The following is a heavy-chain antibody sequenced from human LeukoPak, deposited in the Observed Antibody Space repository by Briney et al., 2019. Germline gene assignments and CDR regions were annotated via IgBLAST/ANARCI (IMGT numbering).Heavy chain of an antibody. CDR2: ISYDGSNE. D-gene: IGHD2-2*01. CDR1: GFTFSTYA. Sequence: GGSLRLSCAASGFTFSTYAMHWVRQAPGKGLEWVAFISYDGSNEHYADSVKGRFTISRDNSKNTLYLPMNTLRAEDTAVYYCARVGCSSTSCYGWNDVGWVDYWGQGTLVTVSS. J-gene: IGHJ4*02. V-gene: IGHV3-30-3*01. CDR3: ARVGCSSTSCYGWNDVGWVDY.